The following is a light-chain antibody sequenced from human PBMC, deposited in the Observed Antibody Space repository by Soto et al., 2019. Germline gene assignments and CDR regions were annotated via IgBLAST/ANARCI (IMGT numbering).Light chain of an antibody. Sequence: EIVMTQSPATLSVSPGERATLSCRASQSVSSNLAWYQQQPGQAPRLLFYGASTTATGIPAWFSGSGSGTEFTLTISSLQSEDFAGYYCQQYNNWPPYTFGQGNKLEIK. CDR1: QSVSSN. CDR3: QQYNNWPPYT. J-gene: IGKJ2*01. CDR2: GAS. V-gene: IGKV3-15*01.